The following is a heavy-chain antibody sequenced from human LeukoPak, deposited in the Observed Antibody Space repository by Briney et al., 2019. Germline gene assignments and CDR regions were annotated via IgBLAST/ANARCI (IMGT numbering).Heavy chain of an antibody. CDR1: GFTVSSNY. V-gene: IGHV3-53*01. CDR2: IYSGGST. Sequence: PGGSLRLSCAASGFTVSSNYMSWVRQAPGKGLEWVSVIYSGGSTYYADSVKGRFTISRDNSKNTLYLQMNSLRAEDTAVYYCASSRGRDYCSGGSCYSYWGQGTLVTVSS. J-gene: IGHJ4*02. CDR3: ASSRGRDYCSGGSCYSY. D-gene: IGHD2-15*01.